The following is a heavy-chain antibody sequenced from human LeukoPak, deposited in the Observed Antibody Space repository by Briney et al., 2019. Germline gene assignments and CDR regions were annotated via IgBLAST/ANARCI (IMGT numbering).Heavy chain of an antibody. Sequence: ETLSLTCAVYGGSFSGYYWSWIRQAPGKGLEWVSAIDSTGAYTWYADSVKGRFTISKDSSKTILYLQMNSLRAEDAAVYFCAKGSAAGRPYYFDYWGQGTLVTVSS. V-gene: IGHV3-23*01. D-gene: IGHD6-25*01. J-gene: IGHJ4*02. CDR1: GGSFSGYY. CDR2: IDSTGAYT. CDR3: AKGSAAGRPYYFDY.